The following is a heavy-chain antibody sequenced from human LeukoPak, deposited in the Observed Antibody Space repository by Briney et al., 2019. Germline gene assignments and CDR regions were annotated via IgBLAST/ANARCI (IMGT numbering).Heavy chain of an antibody. J-gene: IGHJ4*02. CDR2: TYPGDSDT. D-gene: IGHD2-2*01. V-gene: IGHV5-51*01. CDR3: ARLLGYCSSTSCQPPLDY. CDR1: GYSFTSYW. Sequence: GESLKISCKGSGYSFTSYWIGWVRQMPGKGLEWMGITYPGDSDTRYSPSFQGQVTISADKSISTAYLQWSSLKASDTAMYYCARLLGYCSSTSCQPPLDYWGQGTLVTVSS.